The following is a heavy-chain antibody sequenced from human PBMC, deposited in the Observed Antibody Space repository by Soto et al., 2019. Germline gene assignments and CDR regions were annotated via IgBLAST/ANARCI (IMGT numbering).Heavy chain of an antibody. CDR1: GFTFSDYY. V-gene: IGHV3-11*01. CDR2: ISSSGSTI. D-gene: IGHD3-10*01. J-gene: IGHJ6*02. CDR3: ARDEGKLWFGELPYYYGMDV. Sequence: SVGSMRLSCAASGFTFSDYYMSWIRQAPGKGLEWVSYISSSGSTIYYADSVKGRFTISRDNAKNSLYLQMNSLRAEDTAVYYCARDEGKLWFGELPYYYGMDVWGQGTTVTVSS.